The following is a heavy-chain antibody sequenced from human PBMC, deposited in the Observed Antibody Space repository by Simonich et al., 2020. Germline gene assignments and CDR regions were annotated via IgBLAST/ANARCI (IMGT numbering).Heavy chain of an antibody. CDR3: ARWAYSSSYFDY. V-gene: IGHV4-39*01. CDR2: IYYSGST. CDR1: GGSISSSSYY. Sequence: QLQLQESGPGLVKPSETLSLTCTVSGGSISSSSYYWGWIRQPPGKGLEWIGSIYYSGSTYYNPSLKSRVTISVDTSKNQFSLKRSSVTAADTAVYYCARWAYSSSYFDYWGQGTLVTVSS. D-gene: IGHD6-6*01. J-gene: IGHJ4*02.